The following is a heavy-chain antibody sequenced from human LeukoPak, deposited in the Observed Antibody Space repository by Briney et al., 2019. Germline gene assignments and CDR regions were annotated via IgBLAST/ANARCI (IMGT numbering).Heavy chain of an antibody. V-gene: IGHV3-21*01. J-gene: IGHJ4*02. CDR3: ARDSAEYDFDY. CDR2: ISSGSNYI. CDR1: GFTFSTSR. Sequence: GGSLRLSCVASGFTFSTSRMNWVRQAPGKGLEWVSSISSGSNYIYNADSVNGRFTISRDNAKNSLYLQMNSLRAEDTAVYYCARDSAEYDFDYWGQGTLVTVSS. D-gene: IGHD3-3*01.